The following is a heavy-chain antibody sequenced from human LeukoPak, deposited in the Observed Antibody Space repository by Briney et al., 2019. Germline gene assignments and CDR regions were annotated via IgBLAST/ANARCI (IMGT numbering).Heavy chain of an antibody. CDR1: GGTFSSYA. CDR2: IIPIFGTA. Sequence: GASVKGSCKASGGTFSSYAISWVRQAPGQGLEWMGGIIPIFGTANYAQKFQGRVTITTDESTSTAYMELSSLRSEDTAVYYCTRAIGELLFPLDYWGQGTLVTVSS. J-gene: IGHJ4*02. CDR3: TRAIGELLFPLDY. D-gene: IGHD3-10*01. V-gene: IGHV1-69*05.